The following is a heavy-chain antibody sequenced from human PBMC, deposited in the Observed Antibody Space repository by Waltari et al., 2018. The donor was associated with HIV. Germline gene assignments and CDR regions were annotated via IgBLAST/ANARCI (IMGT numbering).Heavy chain of an antibody. CDR3: ARGYSYDRSGEAFDI. CDR1: GYTFNNYD. D-gene: IGHD3-22*01. J-gene: IGHJ3*02. Sequence: QVQLVQSGAEVTKPGASVKVSCKASGYTFNNYDIKWVRQATGQGLEWMGWMNPNSGNTGYAQKFQGRVTMTRNTSISTAYMELSSLRSEDTAVYYCARGYSYDRSGEAFDIWGQGTMVTVSS. V-gene: IGHV1-8*01. CDR2: MNPNSGNT.